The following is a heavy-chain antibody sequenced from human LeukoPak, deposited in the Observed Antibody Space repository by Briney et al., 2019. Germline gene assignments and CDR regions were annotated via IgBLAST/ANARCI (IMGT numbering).Heavy chain of an antibody. D-gene: IGHD3-22*01. CDR1: GGTFSSYA. Sequence: GASVKVSCKASGGTFSSYAISWVRQAPGQGLEWMGRIIPILGIANYAQKFQGRVTITADKSTSTAYMELSSLRSEDTAVYYCARTSQYYYDSSGRGLDYWGQGTLVTVPS. J-gene: IGHJ4*02. CDR3: ARTSQYYYDSSGRGLDY. V-gene: IGHV1-69*04. CDR2: IIPILGIA.